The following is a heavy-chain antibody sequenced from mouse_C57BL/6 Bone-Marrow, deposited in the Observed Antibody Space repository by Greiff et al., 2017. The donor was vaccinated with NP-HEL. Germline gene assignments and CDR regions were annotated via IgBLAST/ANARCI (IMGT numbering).Heavy chain of an antibody. J-gene: IGHJ2*01. Sequence: EVQGVESGGGLVKPGGSLKLSCAASGFTFSSYAMSWVRQTPEKRLEWVATISDGGSYTYYPDNVKGRFTISRDNAKNNLYLQMSHLKSEDTAMYYCARESTMVTTFDYWGQGTTLTVSS. CDR1: GFTFSSYA. D-gene: IGHD2-2*01. CDR3: ARESTMVTTFDY. CDR2: ISDGGSYT. V-gene: IGHV5-4*01.